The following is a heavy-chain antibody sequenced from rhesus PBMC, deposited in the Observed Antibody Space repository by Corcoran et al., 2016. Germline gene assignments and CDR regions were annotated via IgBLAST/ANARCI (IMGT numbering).Heavy chain of an antibody. V-gene: IGHV3S5*01. CDR2: ICNGGGST. CDR3: AKIAYSSDDY. Sequence: EVQLVESGGGLVQPGGSLRLSCAAFGFTFSSYGMSWVRQAPGKGLEWVSYICNGGGSTYYADSVKGRFTISRDNSKNTLSLQMNSLRAVDTAVYYCAKIAYSSDDYWGQGVLVTVSS. CDR1: GFTFSSYG. D-gene: IGHD2-33*01. J-gene: IGHJ4*01.